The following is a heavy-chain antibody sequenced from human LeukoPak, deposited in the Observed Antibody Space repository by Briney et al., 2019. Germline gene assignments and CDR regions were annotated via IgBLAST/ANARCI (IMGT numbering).Heavy chain of an antibody. CDR2: IKQDGSEK. D-gene: IGHD3-10*01. V-gene: IGHV3-7*01. CDR3: ARDTYYYGSGSPR. J-gene: IGHJ4*02. CDR1: GFTFSSYW. Sequence: PGGSLRLSCAASGFTFSSYWMSWIRQAPGKGLEWVANIKQDGSEKYYVDSVKGRFTISRDNAKNSLYLQMNSLRAEDTAVYYCARDTYYYGSGSPRWGQGTLVTVSS.